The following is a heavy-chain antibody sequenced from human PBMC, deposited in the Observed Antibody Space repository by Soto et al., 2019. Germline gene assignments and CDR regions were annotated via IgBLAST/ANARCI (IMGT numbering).Heavy chain of an antibody. CDR3: AKEGDDYIWGSYRYRGYFDY. CDR2: ISGSGGST. CDR1: GFTFSSYA. V-gene: IGHV3-23*01. D-gene: IGHD3-16*02. Sequence: EVQLLESGGGLVQPGGSLRLSCAASGFTFSSYAMSWVRQAPGKGLEWVSAISGSGGSTYYADSVKGRFTISRDNSKNPLYLQMNSLRAEDTAVYYCAKEGDDYIWGSYRYRGYFDYWGQGTLVTVSS. J-gene: IGHJ4*02.